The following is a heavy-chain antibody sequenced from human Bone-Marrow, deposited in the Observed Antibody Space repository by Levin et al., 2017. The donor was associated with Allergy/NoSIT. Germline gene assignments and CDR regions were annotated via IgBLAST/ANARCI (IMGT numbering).Heavy chain of an antibody. CDR1: GFTFSSYA. V-gene: IGHV3-23*01. D-gene: IGHD3-22*01. CDR3: ATDYYYDSSGYYYNPHY. J-gene: IGHJ4*02. CDR2: ISGSGGST. Sequence: PGGSLRLSCAASGFTFSSYAMSWVRQAPGKGLEWVSAISGSGGSTYYADSVKGRFTISRDNSKNTLYLQMNSLRAEDTAVYYCATDYYYDSSGYYYNPHYWGQGTLVTVSS.